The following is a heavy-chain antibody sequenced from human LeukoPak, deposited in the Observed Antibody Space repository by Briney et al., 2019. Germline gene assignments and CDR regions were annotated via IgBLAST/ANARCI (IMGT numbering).Heavy chain of an antibody. Sequence: ASVKVSCKASGYTFTSYYMHWVRQAPGQGLEWMGIINPSGGSTSYAQKFQGRVTMTRDTSISTAYMELSRLRSDDTAVYYCARDRWGRQWLPYWGQGTLVTVSS. CDR3: ARDRWGRQWLPY. J-gene: IGHJ4*02. CDR1: GYTFTSYY. CDR2: INPSGGST. D-gene: IGHD6-19*01. V-gene: IGHV1-46*01.